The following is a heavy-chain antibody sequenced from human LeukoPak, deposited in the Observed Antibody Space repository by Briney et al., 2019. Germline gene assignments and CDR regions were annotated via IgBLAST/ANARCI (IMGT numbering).Heavy chain of an antibody. D-gene: IGHD3-16*01. CDR1: SGSINSYY. V-gene: IGHV4-4*07. Sequence: SETLSLTCTVSSGSINSYYWGWVRQPAGRGLEWIGRIYTTGTTHYNPSLKSRLTMSVDTSKRQFSLNLRSVTAADTAIYFCARHGYTASHYFLDYWGQGILVTVSS. CDR2: IYTTGTT. J-gene: IGHJ4*02. CDR3: ARHGYTASHYFLDY.